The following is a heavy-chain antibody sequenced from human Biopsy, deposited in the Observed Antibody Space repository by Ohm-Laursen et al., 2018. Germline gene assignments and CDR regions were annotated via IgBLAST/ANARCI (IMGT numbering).Heavy chain of an antibody. D-gene: IGHD1-26*01. CDR1: GGTFTNYS. CDR2: IIPIFGTA. J-gene: IGHJ4*02. CDR3: ARDALGGGSYRFFY. Sequence: ASVTASCKASGGTFTNYSISWVRQAPGQGLEWMGGIIPIFGTANYAQKFQGRVTITADESTSTAYMELSSLRSDDTAVYYCARDALGGGSYRFFYWGQGSLVTVSS. V-gene: IGHV1-69*13.